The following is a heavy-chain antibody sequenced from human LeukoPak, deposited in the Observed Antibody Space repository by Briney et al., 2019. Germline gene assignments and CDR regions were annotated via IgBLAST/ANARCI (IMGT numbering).Heavy chain of an antibody. J-gene: IGHJ4*02. CDR2: ISNDGSKK. D-gene: IGHD6-19*01. CDR3: AKGGSSGWFDYFDY. CDR1: GFTFSSYG. Sequence: QPGRSLRLSCAASGFTFSSYGINWVRQAPGKGLEWVAVISNDGSKKYYGDSVKGRFTISRDNSKNTLYLQMNSLRAEDTAVYYCAKGGSSGWFDYFDYWGQGTLVTVSS. V-gene: IGHV3-30*18.